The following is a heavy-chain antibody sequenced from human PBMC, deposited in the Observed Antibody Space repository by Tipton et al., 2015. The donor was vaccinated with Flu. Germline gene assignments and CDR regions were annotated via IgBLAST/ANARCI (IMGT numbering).Heavy chain of an antibody. CDR1: GDSIRSSGYY. V-gene: IGHV4-38-2*01. J-gene: IGHJ5*01. CDR2: TFRSGET. Sequence: TLSLTCVVSGDSIRSSGYYWGWIRQPPGKGLEWIGNTFRSGETYLNPSLKSRVTISIDTSRNQFSLRLSSVTAADTAVYYCARRDFSNYVSDPKNWFDPWGQGTLVTVSS. D-gene: IGHD4-11*01. CDR3: ARRDFSNYVSDPKNWFDP.